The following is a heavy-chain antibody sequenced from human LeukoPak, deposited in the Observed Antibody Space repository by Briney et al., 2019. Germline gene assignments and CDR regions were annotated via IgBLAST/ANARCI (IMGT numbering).Heavy chain of an antibody. J-gene: IGHJ4*02. CDR2: IYHSGST. Sequence: SGTLSLTCSVSGGTISCSNWWSWVPPPPGKGLEGIGEIYHSGSTNYNPSLKSRVTISVDKSENQFSLKLSSVTAADTAVYYCASRLLWFGTDYWGQGTLVTVSS. CDR1: GGTISCSNW. CDR3: ASRLLWFGTDY. V-gene: IGHV4-4*02. D-gene: IGHD3-10*01.